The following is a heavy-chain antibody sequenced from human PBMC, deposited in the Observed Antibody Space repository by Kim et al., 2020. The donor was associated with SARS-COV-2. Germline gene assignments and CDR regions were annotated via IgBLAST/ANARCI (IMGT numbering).Heavy chain of an antibody. CDR2: INPSGGST. V-gene: IGHV1-46*01. Sequence: ASVKVSCKASGYTFTSYYMHWVRQAPGQGLEWMGIINPSGGSTSYAQKFQGRVTMTRDTSTSTVYMELSSLRSEDTAVYYCARDPEGTYYDILTGYPTTIYYYYGMDVWGQGTTVTVSS. CDR1: GYTFTSYY. D-gene: IGHD3-9*01. J-gene: IGHJ6*02. CDR3: ARDPEGTYYDILTGYPTTIYYYYGMDV.